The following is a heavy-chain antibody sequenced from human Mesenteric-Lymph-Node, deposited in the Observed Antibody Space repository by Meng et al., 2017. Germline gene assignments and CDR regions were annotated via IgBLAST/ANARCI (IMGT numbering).Heavy chain of an antibody. CDR1: GYSSSSSNW. D-gene: IGHD2-2*02. J-gene: IGHJ5*02. Sequence: VQVTGSGPGLVKPSDTLSLTCAVSGYSSSSSNWWGWIRQPSGKGLEWIGYIYYSGSTYYNPSLESRVTMSVDTSKNQFSLNLNSVTAADTAVYYCARVNGDCFSTICYKGWFDPWGQGTLVTVSS. CDR3: ARVNGDCFSTICYKGWFDP. V-gene: IGHV4-28*03. CDR2: IYYSGST.